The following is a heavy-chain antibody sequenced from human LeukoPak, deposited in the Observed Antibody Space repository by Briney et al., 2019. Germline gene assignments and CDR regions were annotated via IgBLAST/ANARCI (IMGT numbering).Heavy chain of an antibody. V-gene: IGHV1-3*01. Sequence: ASVKVSCKASGYTFTNYAMHWVRQAPGQRLEWMGWINPGKGNTKYSQKFQGRVTITRDTSASTAYMELSSLRSEDTAVYYCAREGYYDSSGYPNNWFDPWGQGTLVTVSS. J-gene: IGHJ5*02. CDR2: INPGKGNT. D-gene: IGHD3-22*01. CDR1: GYTFTNYA. CDR3: AREGYYDSSGYPNNWFDP.